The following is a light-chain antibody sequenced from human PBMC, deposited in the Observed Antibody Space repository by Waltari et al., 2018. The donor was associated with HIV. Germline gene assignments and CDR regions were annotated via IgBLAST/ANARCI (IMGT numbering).Light chain of an antibody. J-gene: IGLJ3*02. CDR3: QSADSSGTYVV. CDR1: ALPKQY. V-gene: IGLV3-25*03. Sequence: SYEMTQPPSVSVSPGQTARITCSGDALPKQYAYWYRQRPGQAPVLVIYKDTERPSWIPERFSGSSSRTTVTLTISGVQAEDEADYYCQSADSSGTYVVFGGGTKLTVL. CDR2: KDT.